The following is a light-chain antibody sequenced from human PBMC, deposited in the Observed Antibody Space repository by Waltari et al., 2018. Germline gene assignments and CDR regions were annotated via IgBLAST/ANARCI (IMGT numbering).Light chain of an antibody. CDR3: QVWDSNNDHWV. J-gene: IGLJ3*02. CDR2: YDK. Sequence: SYVVTQAPSVSVAPGTTARITCGGNNIESKSVNWYRQKTGQAPVLVMYYDKDRPSGIPERFSGSNAGNTATLIISRVEAGDEADYYCQVWDSNNDHWVFGGGTRLTV. CDR1: NIESKS. V-gene: IGLV3-21*04.